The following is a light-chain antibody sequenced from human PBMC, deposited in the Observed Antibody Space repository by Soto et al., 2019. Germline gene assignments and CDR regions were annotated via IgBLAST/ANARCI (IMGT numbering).Light chain of an antibody. V-gene: IGKV2-28*01. CDR1: QSLLHSNGYNY. CDR2: AGS. Sequence: EIVMTQSPLSLPVTPGEPASISCKSSQSLLHSNGYNYLDWYLQKPGQSPQLLIYAGSNRASGVPDRFSGSGSGTDFTPKISRVEAEDVAVYYCMQALQAPFTFGPGTKVDIK. CDR3: MQALQAPFT. J-gene: IGKJ3*01.